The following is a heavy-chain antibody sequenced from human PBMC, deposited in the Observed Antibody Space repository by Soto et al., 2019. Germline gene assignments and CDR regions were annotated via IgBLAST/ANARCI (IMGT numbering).Heavy chain of an antibody. D-gene: IGHD2-2*01. CDR2: INAGNGNT. CDR3: ASTRCSSTSCTENGVFDY. Sequence: ASVKVSCKASGGTFSSYAMHWVRQAPGQRLEWMGWINAGNGNTKYSQKFQGRVTITRDTSASTAYMELSSLRSEDTAVYYCASTRCSSTSCTENGVFDYWGQGTLVTVSS. J-gene: IGHJ4*02. CDR1: GGTFSSYA. V-gene: IGHV1-3*01.